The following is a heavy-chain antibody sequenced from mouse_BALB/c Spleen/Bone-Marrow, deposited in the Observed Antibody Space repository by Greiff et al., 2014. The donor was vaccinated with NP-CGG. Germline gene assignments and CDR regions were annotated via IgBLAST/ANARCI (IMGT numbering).Heavy chain of an antibody. Sequence: VQLKESGAELVKPGASVKLSCTASGLNIKDTYIHWVKQRPEQGLEWIGRIDPANGNSKYDQKFQGKATITADTSSNTAYLQLSSLTSEDTAVYYCASYRYAWYFDVWGAGTTVTVSS. D-gene: IGHD2-14*01. CDR1: GLNIKDTY. CDR3: ASYRYAWYFDV. J-gene: IGHJ1*01. CDR2: IDPANGNS. V-gene: IGHV14-3*02.